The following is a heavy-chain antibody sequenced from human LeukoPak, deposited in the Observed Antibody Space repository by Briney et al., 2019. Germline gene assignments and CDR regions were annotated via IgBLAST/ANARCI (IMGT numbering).Heavy chain of an antibody. D-gene: IGHD2-2*01. CDR2: IYPGDSDT. V-gene: IGHV5-51*01. CDR3: ARDGPVPATADAFDI. J-gene: IGHJ3*02. Sequence: GESLKISFKGSGYDFSTYWIGWVRQMPGQGLEWMGIIYPGDSDTRNSPSLQGQVTISADKSISTVYLQWSSLKASDTAMYYCARDGPVPATADAFDIWRQWTMVTVSS. CDR1: GYDFSTYW.